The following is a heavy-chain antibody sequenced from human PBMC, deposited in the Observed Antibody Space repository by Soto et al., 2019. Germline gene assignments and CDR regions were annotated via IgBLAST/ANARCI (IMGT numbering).Heavy chain of an antibody. V-gene: IGHV4-30-2*01. Sequence: QLQLPESGSGLVTPSQTLSLTCAISGGSISSGGYSWSWIRQPPGKGLEWIGYIYHSGSSYSNPSLKSRVTISVDRSKNQFSLKLSSVTAAGTAVYYCARVPDRWGQGTLVTVAS. CDR2: IYHSGSS. CDR3: ARVPDR. J-gene: IGHJ5*02. CDR1: GGSISSGGYS. D-gene: IGHD2-2*01.